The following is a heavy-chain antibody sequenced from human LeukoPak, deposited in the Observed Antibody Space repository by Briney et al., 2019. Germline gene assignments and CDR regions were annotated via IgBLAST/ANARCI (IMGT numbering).Heavy chain of an antibody. D-gene: IGHD6-19*01. CDR2: INPNSGGT. CDR1: GYTFTGYY. Sequence: EASVKVSCKASGYTFTGYYMHWVRQAPGQGLEWMGWINPNSGGTNYAQKFQGRVTMTRDTSISTAYMELRSLRSDDTAVYYCARRVGSGSSGWYGLDKYYFDYWGQGTLVTVSS. V-gene: IGHV1-2*02. J-gene: IGHJ4*02. CDR3: ARRVGSGSSGWYGLDKYYFDY.